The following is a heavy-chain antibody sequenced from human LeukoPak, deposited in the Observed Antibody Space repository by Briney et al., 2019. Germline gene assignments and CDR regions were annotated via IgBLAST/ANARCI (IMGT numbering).Heavy chain of an antibody. CDR1: GFTFTSYA. Sequence: GGSLRLSCAASGFTFTSYAMHWVRQAPGKGLEWVSRITSSGDGTFYADALRGRFTISRDNAKKALFLQMKNLRADDTALYYCAKGTDASGHQNFDMWRQGTMVTVPS. CDR2: ITSSGDGT. V-gene: IGHV3-23*01. J-gene: IGHJ4*02. CDR3: AKGTDASGHQNFDM. D-gene: IGHD2-15*01.